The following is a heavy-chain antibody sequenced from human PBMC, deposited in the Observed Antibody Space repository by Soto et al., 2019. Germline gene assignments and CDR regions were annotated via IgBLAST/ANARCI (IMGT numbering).Heavy chain of an antibody. J-gene: IGHJ4*02. Sequence: ASVKVSCKASGYTFTGYYMHWVRQAPGQGLEWMGWINPNSGGTNYAQKFQGWVTMTRDTSISTAYMELSRLRSDDTAVYYCARISHPSNSSGPMNDYWGQGTLVTVSS. CDR1: GYTFTGYY. V-gene: IGHV1-2*04. CDR2: INPNSGGT. D-gene: IGHD6-19*01. CDR3: ARISHPSNSSGPMNDY.